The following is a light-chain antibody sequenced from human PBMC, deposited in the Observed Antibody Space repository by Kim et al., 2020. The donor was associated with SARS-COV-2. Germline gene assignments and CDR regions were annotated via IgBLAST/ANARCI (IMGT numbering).Light chain of an antibody. V-gene: IGKV1D-16*01. Sequence: GDRVNITCPASKGISRWLVLYQQKPEKAPKSLIYGASHLLSGVPSRFSGSGSGTDFTLTITSLQPEDFATYYCQQYNSYPLTFGGGTKVDIK. CDR3: QQYNSYPLT. CDR1: KGISRW. CDR2: GAS. J-gene: IGKJ4*01.